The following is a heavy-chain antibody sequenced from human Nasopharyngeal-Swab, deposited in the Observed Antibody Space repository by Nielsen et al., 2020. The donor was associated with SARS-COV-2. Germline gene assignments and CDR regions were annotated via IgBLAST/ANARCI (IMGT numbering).Heavy chain of an antibody. CDR1: GGIFSNYA. CDR2: TIPILGLA. J-gene: IGHJ6*03. Sequence: SVKVSCKASGGIFSNYAISWVRQAPGQGLEWMRRTIPILGLANYAQKFLGRVTITADKSTNTAYMELSSLRSEDTAVYYCARDTPEDTTLVTAYYYYMDVWGKGTTVTVSS. D-gene: IGHD5-18*01. CDR3: ARDTPEDTTLVTAYYYYMDV. V-gene: IGHV1-69*04.